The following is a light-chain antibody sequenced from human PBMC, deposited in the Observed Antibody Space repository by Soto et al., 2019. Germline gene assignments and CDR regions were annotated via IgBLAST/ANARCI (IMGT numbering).Light chain of an antibody. Sequence: QSVLTQPPSVSGAPGQRVTISCTGSSSNIGAGFDVHWYQQVPGRAPKVVIYGNSNRPSGVPDRFSGSKSGTSASLAITGLQAEDEADYYCQSYDSSLSGHVFGTGTKSPS. V-gene: IGLV1-40*01. CDR2: GNS. J-gene: IGLJ1*01. CDR3: QSYDSSLSGHV. CDR1: SSNIGAGFD.